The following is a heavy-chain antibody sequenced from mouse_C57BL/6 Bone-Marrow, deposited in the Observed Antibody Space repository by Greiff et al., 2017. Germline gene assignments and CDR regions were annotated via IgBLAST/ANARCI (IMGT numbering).Heavy chain of an antibody. CDR2: IYPGSGST. CDR3: ARRGIYYAMDY. CDR1: GYTFTSYW. J-gene: IGHJ4*01. V-gene: IGHV1-55*01. Sequence: QVQLQQPGAELVKPGASVKMSCKASGYTFTSYWITWVKQRPGQGLEWIGDIYPGSGSTNYNEKFKSKATLTVDTSYSTAYMQLSSLTAEDSAVYYCARRGIYYAMDYWGQGTAVTVSS.